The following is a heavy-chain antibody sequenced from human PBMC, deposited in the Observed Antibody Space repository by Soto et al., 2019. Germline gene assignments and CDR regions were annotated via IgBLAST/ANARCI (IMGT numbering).Heavy chain of an antibody. CDR1: GGSISSYY. J-gene: IGHJ4*02. CDR3: AVDTDSSGWLNDY. V-gene: IGHV4-59*01. Sequence: SETLSLTCTVSGGSISSYYWSWIRQPPGKGLEWIGYIYYSGSTNYNPSLKSRVTISVDTSKNQFSLKLSSVTAADTAVYYCAVDTDSSGWLNDYWGQGTLVTVSS. CDR2: IYYSGST. D-gene: IGHD6-19*01.